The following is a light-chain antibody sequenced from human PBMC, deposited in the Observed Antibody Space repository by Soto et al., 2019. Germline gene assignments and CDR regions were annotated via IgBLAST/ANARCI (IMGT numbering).Light chain of an antibody. V-gene: IGKV3-20*01. CDR1: QSVSSSY. CDR2: GAS. Sequence: EIVLTQSPGTLSLSPGERATLSCRASQSVSSSYLAWYQQKPGQAPRLLIYGASSRATGIPDSFSSSGSGTAFTLTTSRLEPEDFAVYYCQQYGSSPKALTFGGGTKVEIK. J-gene: IGKJ4*01. CDR3: QQYGSSPKALT.